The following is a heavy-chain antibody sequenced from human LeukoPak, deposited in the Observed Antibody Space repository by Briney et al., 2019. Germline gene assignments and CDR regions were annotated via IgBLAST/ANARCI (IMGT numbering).Heavy chain of an antibody. Sequence: PGGSLRLSCAASGFTFSNYGMHWVRQAPGKGLEWVAFIRYDGTNKYYADSVKDRFTISRDNSKSTLSLQMNSLRAEDTAVYYCARHSGTYPDWGQGTLVTVSP. J-gene: IGHJ4*02. CDR3: ARHSGTYPD. V-gene: IGHV3-30*02. D-gene: IGHD1-26*01. CDR2: IRYDGTNK. CDR1: GFTFSNYG.